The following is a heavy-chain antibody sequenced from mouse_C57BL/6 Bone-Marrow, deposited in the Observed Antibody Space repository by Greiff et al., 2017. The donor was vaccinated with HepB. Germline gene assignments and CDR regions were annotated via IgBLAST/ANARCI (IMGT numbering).Heavy chain of an antibody. CDR1: GFSLTSYG. J-gene: IGHJ4*01. V-gene: IGHV2-4*01. CDR2: IWSGGST. Sequence: VKLMESGPGLVQPSQSLSITCTVSGFSLTSYGVHWVRQPPGKGLEWLGVIWSGGSTDYNAAFISRLSISKDNSKSQVFFKMNSLQADDTAIYYCAKVPTTFYAMDYWGQGTSVTVSS. D-gene: IGHD2-10*01. CDR3: AKVPTTFYAMDY.